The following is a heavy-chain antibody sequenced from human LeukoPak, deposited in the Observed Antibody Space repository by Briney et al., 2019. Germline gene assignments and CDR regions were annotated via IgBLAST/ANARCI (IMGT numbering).Heavy chain of an antibody. Sequence: PGGSLTLSCPASGFTLSSYWMHWVRQAPGKGLVWVTRINSDGSSTSYADSVKGRFTISRDNAKNTLYLQMNILRAEDTGVYYCAKSFGYSRSWFDNWGQGTLVTVSS. D-gene: IGHD6-13*01. CDR1: GFTLSSYW. CDR3: AKSFGYSRSWFDN. J-gene: IGHJ4*02. CDR2: INSDGSST. V-gene: IGHV3-74*01.